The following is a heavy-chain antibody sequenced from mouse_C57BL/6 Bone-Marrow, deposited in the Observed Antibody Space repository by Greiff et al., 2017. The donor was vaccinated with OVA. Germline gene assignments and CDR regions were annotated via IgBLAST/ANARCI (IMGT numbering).Heavy chain of an antibody. V-gene: IGHV1-63*01. CDR1: GYTFTNYW. D-gene: IGHD2-4*01. J-gene: IGHJ3*01. CDR3: AAPDYPAWFAY. CDR2: IYPGGGYT. Sequence: QVQLQQSGAELVRPGTSVKMSCKASGYTFTNYWIGWAKQRPGQGLEWIGDIYPGGGYTNYNEKFKGKATLTADKSSSTAYMQFSSLTSEDSAIYYCAAPDYPAWFAYWGQGTLVTVSA.